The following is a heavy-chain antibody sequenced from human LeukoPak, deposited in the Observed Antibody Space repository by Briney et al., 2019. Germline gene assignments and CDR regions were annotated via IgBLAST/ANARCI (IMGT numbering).Heavy chain of an antibody. V-gene: IGHV4-38-2*01. CDR2: IYHSGSA. D-gene: IGHD1-1*01. Sequence: SETLSLTCAVSGYSMGSGYYWGWIRQPPGKGLEWIGTIYHSGSAYYNPSLKSRVTISVDTSKNQFSLKLSSVTAADTAVYYCARQGTTGTTVDYWGQGTLVTVSS. CDR3: ARQGTTGTTVDY. CDR1: GYSMGSGYY. J-gene: IGHJ4*02.